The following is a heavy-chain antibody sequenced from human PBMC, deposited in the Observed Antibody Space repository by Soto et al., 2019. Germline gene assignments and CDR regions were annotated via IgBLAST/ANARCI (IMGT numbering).Heavy chain of an antibody. CDR1: GFTVSSNY. CDR3: ARDFGLGERGYYYYMDV. D-gene: IGHD3-3*01. V-gene: IGHV3-66*01. Sequence: EVQLVESGGGLVQPGGFLRLSCAASGFTVSSNYMSWVRQAPGKGLEWVSVIYSGGSTYYADSVKGRFTISRDNSKNTLYLQMNSLRAEDTAVYYCARDFGLGERGYYYYMDVWGKGTTVTVSS. CDR2: IYSGGST. J-gene: IGHJ6*03.